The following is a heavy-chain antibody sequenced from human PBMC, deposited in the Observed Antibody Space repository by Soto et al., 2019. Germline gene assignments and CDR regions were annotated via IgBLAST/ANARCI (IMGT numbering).Heavy chain of an antibody. CDR1: GGSISSGDYY. Sequence: PSETLSLTCTVSGGSISSGDYYWSWIRQPPGKGLEWIGYIYYSGSTYYNPSLKSRVTISVDTSKNQFSLKLSSVTAADTAVYYCARDLRFLEWLGPASHYYGMDVWGQGTTVTVSS. CDR2: IYYSGST. J-gene: IGHJ6*02. V-gene: IGHV4-30-4*01. D-gene: IGHD3-3*01. CDR3: ARDLRFLEWLGPASHYYGMDV.